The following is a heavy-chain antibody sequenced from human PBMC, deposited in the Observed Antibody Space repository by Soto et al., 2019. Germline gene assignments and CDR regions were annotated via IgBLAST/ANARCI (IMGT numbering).Heavy chain of an antibody. D-gene: IGHD5-12*01. V-gene: IGHV1-69*14. Sequence: QVQLVQSGAEVKKPGSSVKVSCKTSGDIFSGYSISWVRQAPGQGLEWMGGIIPIFGTTNYAQRFHGRVTITADKSTSTVYMELYSLKSEDTAVYYCARDLGSGYDPGDYWGQGPLVPVSS. CDR3: ARDLGSGYDPGDY. CDR2: IIPIFGTT. CDR1: GDIFSGYS. J-gene: IGHJ4*02.